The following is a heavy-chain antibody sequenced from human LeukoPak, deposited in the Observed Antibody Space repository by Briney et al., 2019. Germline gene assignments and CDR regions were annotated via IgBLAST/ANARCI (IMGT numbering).Heavy chain of an antibody. CDR1: GFTVSSNY. CDR3: ARDPPFIIGTTFFDY. J-gene: IGHJ4*02. CDR2: ISTSSTYI. D-gene: IGHD1-20*01. V-gene: IGHV3-21*01. Sequence: GGSLRLSCAASGFTVSSNYMSWVRQAPGKGLEWVSSISTSSTYIYYADSVKGRFTISRDNAKNSLYLQMNSLRAEDTAVYYCARDPPFIIGTTFFDYWGQGTLVTVSS.